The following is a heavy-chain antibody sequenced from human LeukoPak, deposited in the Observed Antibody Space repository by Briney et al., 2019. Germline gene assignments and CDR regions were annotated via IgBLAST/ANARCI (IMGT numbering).Heavy chain of an antibody. CDR3: ARVIATRDYFDY. CDR1: GFTFSSYG. J-gene: IGHJ4*02. V-gene: IGHV3-7*01. D-gene: IGHD6-6*01. Sequence: GGSLRLSCAASGFTFSSYGMHWVRQAPGKGLEWVANIDQDGSDKYCVDSVEGRFTISRDNAKNSLFLQMNSLRVEDTAVYYCARVIATRDYFDYWGQGTLVTVSS. CDR2: IDQDGSDK.